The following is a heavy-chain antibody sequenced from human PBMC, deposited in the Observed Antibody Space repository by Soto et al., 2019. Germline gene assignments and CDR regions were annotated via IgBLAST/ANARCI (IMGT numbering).Heavy chain of an antibody. CDR3: ARDPYSSSFLHYYYYGMDV. Sequence: ASVQVSCKASGYTFTGYYMHWVRQAPGQGLEWMGWINPNSGGTNYAQKFQGWVTMTRDTSISTAYMELSRLRSDDTAVYYCARDPYSSSFLHYYYYGMDVWGQGTTVTVSS. CDR2: INPNSGGT. D-gene: IGHD6-6*01. V-gene: IGHV1-2*04. CDR1: GYTFTGYY. J-gene: IGHJ6*02.